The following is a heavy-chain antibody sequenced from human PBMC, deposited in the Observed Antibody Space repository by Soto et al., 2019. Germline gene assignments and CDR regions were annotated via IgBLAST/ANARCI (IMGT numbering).Heavy chain of an antibody. CDR1: GYTFTSYD. CDR2: MNPNSGNT. V-gene: IGHV1-8*01. J-gene: IGHJ5*02. D-gene: IGHD6-13*01. CDR3: ARERSAGTGGFDP. Sequence: QVQLVQSGAEVKKPGASVKVSCKASGYTFTSYDINWVRQATGQGLEWMGWMNPNSGNTGYAQKFQGRVTMTRNTSMSTAYMELSSLRSAATDVYYCARERSAGTGGFDPWGQGTLVTVSS.